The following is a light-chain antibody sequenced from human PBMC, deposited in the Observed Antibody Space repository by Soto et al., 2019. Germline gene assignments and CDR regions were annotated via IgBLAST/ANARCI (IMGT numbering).Light chain of an antibody. J-gene: IGKJ4*01. Sequence: DIQLTQSPSFLSPSIGESVTITCRASQVISTSLAWYQVKPGKAPKLLIYAASTLESGVPSRFSATVSGTEFSLKITSLQPEYVEFYYCKKRSNWPLTFGGGPKVE. CDR1: QVISTS. V-gene: IGKV1-9*01. CDR3: KKRSNWPLT. CDR2: AAS.